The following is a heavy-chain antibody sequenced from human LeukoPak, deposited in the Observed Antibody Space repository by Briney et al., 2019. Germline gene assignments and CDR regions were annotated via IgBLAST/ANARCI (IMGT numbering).Heavy chain of an antibody. Sequence: GGSLILSCAASGFTFSNYAMSWVRQVPGRGLEWVSTISSRGDSTYDADSVKGRFTISRDNAKNSLYLQMNSLRAEDTAVYYCARDLSAAGTQWFDPWGQGTLVTVSS. CDR2: ISSRGDST. D-gene: IGHD6-13*01. V-gene: IGHV3-23*01. CDR1: GFTFSNYA. J-gene: IGHJ5*02. CDR3: ARDLSAAGTQWFDP.